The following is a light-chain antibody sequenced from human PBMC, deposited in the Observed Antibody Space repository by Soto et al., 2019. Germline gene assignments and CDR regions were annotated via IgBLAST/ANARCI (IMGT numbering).Light chain of an antibody. CDR3: QQYGSSPLLT. CDR1: QSVSSSY. Sequence: EIVLTQSPGTLSLSPGERDTISCRASQSVSSSYLAWYQQKPSQAPRHLIYGASSRATGIPYRFSGSGSGIDFSLTICRLEPEDLAVYYCQQYGSSPLLTFGGGTKVDIK. V-gene: IGKV3-20*01. CDR2: GAS. J-gene: IGKJ4*01.